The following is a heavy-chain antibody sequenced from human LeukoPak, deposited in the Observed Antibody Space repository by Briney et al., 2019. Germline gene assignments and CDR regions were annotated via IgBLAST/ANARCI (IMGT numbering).Heavy chain of an antibody. V-gene: IGHV1-69*05. J-gene: IGHJ4*02. CDR2: IIPMFGTA. CDR3: ASETYYYDSSGYRDY. D-gene: IGHD3-22*01. CDR1: GGTFSSYA. Sequence: SVKVSSKAPGGTFSSYAISWVRQAPGQGLEWMGRIIPMFGTANYAQKFQGRVTITTDESTSTAYMELSSLRSEDTAVYYCASETYYYDSSGYRDYWGQGTLVTVSS.